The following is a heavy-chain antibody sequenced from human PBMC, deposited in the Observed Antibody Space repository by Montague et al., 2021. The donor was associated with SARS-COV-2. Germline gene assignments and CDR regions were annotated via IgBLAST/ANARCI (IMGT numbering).Heavy chain of an antibody. CDR1: GGSFSRYY. J-gene: IGHJ4*02. D-gene: IGHD4-23*01. Sequence: SETLSLTCAVYGGSFSRYYWTWIRQSPGKGLEWIGEINHSGSTNYNLYLKLRSPITISTDTSKSQFSLKLSSVTAADTGVYYCARWDPQTLTMSGLRGKSASDYWGQGTLVTVSS. CDR3: ARWDPQTLTMSGLRGKSASDY. V-gene: IGHV4-34*01. CDR2: INHSGST.